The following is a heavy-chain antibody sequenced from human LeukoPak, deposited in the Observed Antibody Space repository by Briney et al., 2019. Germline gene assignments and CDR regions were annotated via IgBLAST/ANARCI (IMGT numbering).Heavy chain of an antibody. Sequence: PSETLSLTCAVYGGSFSGYYWSWIRQPPGKGLEWIGEINHSGSTNHNPSLKSRVTISVDTSKNQFSLKLSSVTAADTAVYYCARRFDFWSGYYPTFDYWGQGTLVTVSS. J-gene: IGHJ4*02. V-gene: IGHV4-34*01. CDR2: INHSGST. CDR3: ARRFDFWSGYYPTFDY. CDR1: GGSFSGYY. D-gene: IGHD3-3*01.